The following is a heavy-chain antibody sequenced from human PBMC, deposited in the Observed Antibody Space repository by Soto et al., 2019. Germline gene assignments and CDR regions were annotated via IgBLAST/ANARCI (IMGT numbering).Heavy chain of an antibody. CDR1: GFTFSSYG. CDR3: ARDGVGPATVATSQVAGFDY. J-gene: IGHJ4*02. CDR2: IWYDGSNK. Sequence: QVQLVESGGGVVQPGRSLRLSCAASGFTFSSYGMHWVRQAPGKGLEWVAVIWYDGSNKYYADSVKGRFTISRDNSKNTLYLQMNSLRAEDTAVYYCARDGVGPATVATSQVAGFDYWGQGTLVTVSS. D-gene: IGHD4-17*01. V-gene: IGHV3-33*01.